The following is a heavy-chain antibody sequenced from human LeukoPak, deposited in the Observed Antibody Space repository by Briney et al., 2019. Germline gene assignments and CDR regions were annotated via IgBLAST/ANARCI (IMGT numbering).Heavy chain of an antibody. Sequence: GGSLRLSCAASGFTFSSYWMHWVRQAPGKGLVWVSRLNSDGSSTSYADSVKGRFTISRDNAKNTLFLQMNSLRAEDTAVYYCARGPDPPSNWFDPWGQGTLVTVPS. CDR3: ARGPDPPSNWFDP. J-gene: IGHJ5*02. D-gene: IGHD1-14*01. CDR2: LNSDGSST. V-gene: IGHV3-74*01. CDR1: GFTFSSYW.